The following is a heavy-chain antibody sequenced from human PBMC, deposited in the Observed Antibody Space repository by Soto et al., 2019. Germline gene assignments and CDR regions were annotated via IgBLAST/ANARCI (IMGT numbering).Heavy chain of an antibody. D-gene: IGHD1-1*01. V-gene: IGHV3-30-3*01. CDR2: ISYEGSNT. CDR1: GFTFGTYA. J-gene: IGHJ6*02. CDR3: ARVTPGNNLYYFYGLDV. Sequence: PGGSLRLSCVASGFTFGTYAIHWVRLAPGKGLQWVALISYEGSNTYYADSVKGRFTVSRDNSKNTLYLQMNSLGPEDTGVYYCARVTPGNNLYYFYGLDVWGQGTSVTVSS.